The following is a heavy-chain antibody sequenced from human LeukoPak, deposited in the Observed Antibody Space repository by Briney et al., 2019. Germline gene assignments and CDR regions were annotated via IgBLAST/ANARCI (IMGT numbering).Heavy chain of an antibody. CDR2: ISGDSRYI. Sequence: GGSLILSCAASGFTFSDYSLNWVLQAPGKGLEWVSCISGDSRYIYYADSVKGRSTISRDNAQNSLYLHMNSLRAEDTAVYYCARGPFSSSWSEFDYWGQGTLVTVSS. J-gene: IGHJ4*02. V-gene: IGHV3-21*06. CDR1: GFTFSDYS. CDR3: ARGPFSSSWSEFDY. D-gene: IGHD6-13*01.